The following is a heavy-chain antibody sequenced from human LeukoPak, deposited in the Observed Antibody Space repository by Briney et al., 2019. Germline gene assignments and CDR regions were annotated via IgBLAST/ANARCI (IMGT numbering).Heavy chain of an antibody. CDR3: ARVVGITMIVVVITTTHWFDP. Sequence: VSVKLSCKASGYTFTSYGISWVRQAPGQGLEWMGWISAYNGNTNYAQKLQGRVTMTTDASTSTAYMELRSLRSDDTAVYYCARVVGITMIVVVITTTHWFDPWGQGTLVTVSS. CDR2: ISAYNGNT. D-gene: IGHD3-22*01. CDR1: GYTFTSYG. J-gene: IGHJ5*02. V-gene: IGHV1-18*01.